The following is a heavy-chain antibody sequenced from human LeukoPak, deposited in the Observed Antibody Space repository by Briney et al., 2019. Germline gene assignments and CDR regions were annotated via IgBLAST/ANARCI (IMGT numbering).Heavy chain of an antibody. J-gene: IGHJ4*02. D-gene: IGHD4-17*01. CDR2: IEKDGSEI. CDR1: GFTFSNYW. CDR3: ARAPGDYGID. Sequence: GGSLRLSCAASGFTFSNYWMNWVRQAPGKGMEWVAIIEKDGSEILYVDSVKGRFTISRDNAKNSLYLQMNSLRAEDTAVYYCARAPGDYGIDWGQGTLVTVSS. V-gene: IGHV3-7*03.